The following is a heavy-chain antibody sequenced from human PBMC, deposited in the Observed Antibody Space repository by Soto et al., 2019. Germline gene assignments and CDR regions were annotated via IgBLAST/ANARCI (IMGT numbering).Heavy chain of an antibody. CDR1: GFTFSSYW. Sequence: GGSLRLSCAASGFTFSSYWMHWVRQAPGKGLVWVSRINSDGSSTSYADSVKGRFTISRDNAKNTLYLQMNSLRAEDTAVYYCSRDYYGSGSYYPTIYYYYYGMDVWGQGTTVTVSS. CDR2: INSDGSST. J-gene: IGHJ6*02. V-gene: IGHV3-74*01. D-gene: IGHD3-10*01. CDR3: SRDYYGSGSYYPTIYYYYYGMDV.